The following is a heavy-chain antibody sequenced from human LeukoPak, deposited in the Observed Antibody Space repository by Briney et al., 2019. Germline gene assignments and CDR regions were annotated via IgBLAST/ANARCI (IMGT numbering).Heavy chain of an antibody. D-gene: IGHD6-19*01. CDR1: GGSFSGYY. J-gene: IGHJ5*02. CDR3: ARGYSSGWHFWFDP. Sequence: SETLSLTCAAYGGSFSGYYWSWIRQPPGKGLEWIGEINHSGSTNYNPSLKSRVTISVDTSKNQFSLKLSSVTAADTAVYYCARGYSSGWHFWFDPWGQGTLVTVSS. V-gene: IGHV4-34*01. CDR2: INHSGST.